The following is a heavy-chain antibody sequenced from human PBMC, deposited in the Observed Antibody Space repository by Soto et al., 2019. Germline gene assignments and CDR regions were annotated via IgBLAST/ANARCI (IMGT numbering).Heavy chain of an antibody. J-gene: IGHJ4*02. Sequence: SVKVSCKASGGTFSSYAISWVRQAPGQGLEWMGGIIPIFGTANYAQKFQGRVTITADESTSTAYMELSSLRSEDTAVYYCARGTSAILTGYYSDYWGQGTLVTVSS. V-gene: IGHV1-69*13. CDR1: GGTFSSYA. D-gene: IGHD3-9*01. CDR3: ARGTSAILTGYYSDY. CDR2: IIPIFGTA.